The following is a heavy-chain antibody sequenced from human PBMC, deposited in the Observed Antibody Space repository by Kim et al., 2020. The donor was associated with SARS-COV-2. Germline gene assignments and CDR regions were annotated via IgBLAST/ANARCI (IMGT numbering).Heavy chain of an antibody. Sequence: GSDEFHVESVRSRFSISRDNAKDSVYLQQRSLRAEDTAVYYCAKGTNMDVWGQGTTFTVSS. CDR3: AKGTNMDV. V-gene: IGHV3-7*03. CDR2: GSDE. D-gene: IGHD1-1*01. J-gene: IGHJ6*02.